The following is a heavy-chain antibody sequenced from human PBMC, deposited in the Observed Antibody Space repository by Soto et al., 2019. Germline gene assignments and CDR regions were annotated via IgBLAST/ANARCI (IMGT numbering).Heavy chain of an antibody. Sequence: QVQLQQWGAGLLKPTETLSLTCAVYGGSFSGYYWNWIRQPPGKGLEWIGEINHSGSTDYTPSLMSRVTISVDTSKHQFSLKLSSVTAADTAVYYCARGRGAPGVWGQGTTVTVSS. V-gene: IGHV4-34*01. CDR2: INHSGST. J-gene: IGHJ6*02. CDR1: GGSFSGYY. CDR3: ARGRGAPGV. D-gene: IGHD4-17*01.